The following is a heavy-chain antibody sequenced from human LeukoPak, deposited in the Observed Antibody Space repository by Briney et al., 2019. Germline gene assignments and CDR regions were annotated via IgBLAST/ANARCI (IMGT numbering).Heavy chain of an antibody. V-gene: IGHV4-34*01. CDR1: GGSFSGYY. J-gene: IGHJ5*02. Sequence: SETLSLTCAVYGGSFSGYYWSWIRQPPGKGLEWIGEINQSGSTNYNPSLKSRVTISVDTSKNQFSLKLSSVTAADTAVYYCARAKNQYYDFWSGYYEFGWFDPWGQGTLVTVSS. D-gene: IGHD3-3*01. CDR2: INQSGST. CDR3: ARAKNQYYDFWSGYYEFGWFDP.